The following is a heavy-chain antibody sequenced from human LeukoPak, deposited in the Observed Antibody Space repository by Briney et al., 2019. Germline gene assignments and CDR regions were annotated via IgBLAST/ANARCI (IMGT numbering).Heavy chain of an antibody. J-gene: IGHJ6*03. CDR2: IYYSGST. D-gene: IGHD6-6*01. CDR3: ARDRRQLADYYYYMDV. CDR1: GGSISSYY. V-gene: IGHV4-59*12. Sequence: PSETLSLTRTVSGGSISSYYWTWIRQPPGKGLEWLGYIYYSGSTNYNPSLKSRVTMSVHTSKNQFSLNLSSVTAADTAVYYCARDRRQLADYYYYMDVWGKGTTVIVS.